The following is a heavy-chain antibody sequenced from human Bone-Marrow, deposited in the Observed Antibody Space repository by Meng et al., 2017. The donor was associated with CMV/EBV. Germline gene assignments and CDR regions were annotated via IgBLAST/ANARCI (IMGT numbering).Heavy chain of an antibody. CDR3: ARVLRYYDSSPPGY. D-gene: IGHD3-22*01. CDR1: GGTFSSYA. V-gene: IGHV1-69*05. CDR2: IIPIFGTA. Sequence: SVKVSCKASGGTFSSYAISWVRQAPGQGLEWMGGIIPIFGTANYAQKFQGRVTITTDESTSTAYMELRSLRSDDTAVYYCARVLRYYDSSPPGYWGQGTLVTVSS. J-gene: IGHJ4*02.